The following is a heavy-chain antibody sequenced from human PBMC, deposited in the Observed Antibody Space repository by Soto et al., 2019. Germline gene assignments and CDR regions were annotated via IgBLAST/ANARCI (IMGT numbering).Heavy chain of an antibody. CDR2: ITDSGGRT. Sequence: EVPLLESGGGLVQPGGSLRLSCAASGFTFSSYVMSWVRQTPGKGLEWVSIITDSGGRTSYADSVKGRLTISRANSKNTVYLEMNSLRAEDTAIYFCAKGGRDLNMIFVYWGQGSLVTVAS. CDR1: GFTFSSYV. CDR3: AKGGRDLNMIFVY. J-gene: IGHJ4*02. V-gene: IGHV3-23*01. D-gene: IGHD3-16*01.